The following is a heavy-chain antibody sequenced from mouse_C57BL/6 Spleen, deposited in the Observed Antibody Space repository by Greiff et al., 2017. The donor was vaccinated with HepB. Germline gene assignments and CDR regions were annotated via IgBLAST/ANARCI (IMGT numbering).Heavy chain of an antibody. J-gene: IGHJ3*01. CDR2: VDPGDGDT. CDR3: ARSDYGSRERFAY. V-gene: IGHV1-82*01. CDR1: GYAFSSSW. Sequence: QVQLQQSGPELVKPGASVKISCKASGYAFSSSWMNWVKQRPGKGLEWIGRVDPGDGDTNYNGKFKGKATLTADKSSSTAYMQLSSLTSEDSAVYFCARSDYGSRERFAYWGQGTLVTVSA. D-gene: IGHD1-1*01.